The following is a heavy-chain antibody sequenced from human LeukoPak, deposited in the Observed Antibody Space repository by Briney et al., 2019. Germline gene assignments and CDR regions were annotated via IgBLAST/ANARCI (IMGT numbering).Heavy chain of an antibody. J-gene: IGHJ4*02. CDR1: GGSFSDYY. V-gene: IGHV4-34*01. D-gene: IGHD2-8*01. Sequence: KASETLSLTCDVYGGSFSDYYWTWIRQSPGMGLEWIGEIIHSGATNYNPSLSSRVTISVDTSKNQFSLELSSVTAADTAVYYCARGILVTVYAAFDYWGQGTLVTVSS. CDR2: IIHSGAT. CDR3: ARGILVTVYAAFDY.